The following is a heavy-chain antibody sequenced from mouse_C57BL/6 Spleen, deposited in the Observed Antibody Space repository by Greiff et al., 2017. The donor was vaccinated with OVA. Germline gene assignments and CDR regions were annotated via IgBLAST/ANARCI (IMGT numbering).Heavy chain of an antibody. J-gene: IGHJ1*03. D-gene: IGHD1-1*01. CDR1: GFTFSSYG. V-gene: IGHV5-6*01. CDR2: ISSGGSYT. Sequence: EVKLVESGGDLVKPGGSLKLSCAASGFTFSSYGMSWVRQTPDKRLEWVATISSGGSYTYYPDSVKGRFTISRDNAKNTLYLQMSSLKSEDTAMYYGARHYYYGSSYWWYFDVWGTGTTVTVSS. CDR3: ARHYYYGSSYWWYFDV.